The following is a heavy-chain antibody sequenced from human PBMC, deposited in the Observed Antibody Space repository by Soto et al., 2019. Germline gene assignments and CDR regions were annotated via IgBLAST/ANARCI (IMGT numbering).Heavy chain of an antibody. Sequence: QVQLVESGGGVVQPGRSLRLSCAASGFIFSSYGMHWVRQAPGKGLEWVAVISYEGSRTYYADSVKGRFTINRDNYKNTLYLQMNNPRPEDTAVYSCARDVHCGGGTCDWSDDVEYWGQGTLLTVSS. CDR1: GFIFSSYG. D-gene: IGHD2-15*01. V-gene: IGHV3-30*03. CDR3: ARDVHCGGGTCDWSDDVEY. CDR2: ISYEGSRT. J-gene: IGHJ4*02.